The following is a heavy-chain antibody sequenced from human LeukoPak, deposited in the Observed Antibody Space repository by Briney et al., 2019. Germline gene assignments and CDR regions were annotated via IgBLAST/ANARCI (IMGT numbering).Heavy chain of an antibody. CDR3: ASPPIAVAGPGNYYYYMDV. CDR1: GGSFSGYY. V-gene: IGHV4-34*01. D-gene: IGHD6-19*01. Sequence: SETLSLTCAVYGGSFSGYYWSWIRQPPGKGLEWIGEINHSGSTNYNPSLKSRVTISVDTSKNQFSLKLSSVTAADTAVYYCASPPIAVAGPGNYYYYMDVWGKGTTVTVSS. CDR2: INHSGST. J-gene: IGHJ6*03.